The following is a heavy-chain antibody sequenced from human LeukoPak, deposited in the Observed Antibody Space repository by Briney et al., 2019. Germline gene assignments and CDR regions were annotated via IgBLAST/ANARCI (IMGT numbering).Heavy chain of an antibody. CDR2: INHRGST. J-gene: IGHJ6*03. Sequence: SETLSLTCAVYGGSFSGYYWSWIRQPPGKGLEWIGEINHRGSTNYNPPLKRRVTISVDTSKNQFSLKLSSVTAADTAVYYCERTPYYYMDVWGKGTTVTVSS. CDR1: GGSFSGYY. V-gene: IGHV4-34*01. CDR3: ERTPYYYMDV.